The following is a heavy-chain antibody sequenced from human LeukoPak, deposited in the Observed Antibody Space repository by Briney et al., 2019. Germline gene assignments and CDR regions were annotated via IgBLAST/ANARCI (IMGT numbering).Heavy chain of an antibody. Sequence: ASVKVSCKASGYTFTGYYMHWVRQAPGQGLEWMGWINPNSGGTNYAQKFQGRVTMTRDTSISTAYMELSRLRSDDTAVYYCARDSSSSGYYYYYYMGVWGKGTTVTVSS. CDR3: ARDSSSSGYYYYYYMGV. CDR2: INPNSGGT. CDR1: GYTFTGYY. J-gene: IGHJ6*03. V-gene: IGHV1-2*02. D-gene: IGHD6-6*01.